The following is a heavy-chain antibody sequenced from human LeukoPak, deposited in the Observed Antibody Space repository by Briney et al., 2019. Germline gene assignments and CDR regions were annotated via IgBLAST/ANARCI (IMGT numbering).Heavy chain of an antibody. J-gene: IGHJ4*02. CDR3: AKGTSSSCYSAPNY. D-gene: IGHD2-15*01. CDR2: ISYDGSNK. CDR1: GFTFSSYG. Sequence: QPGRSLRLSCAASGFTFSSYGMHWVRQAPGKGLEWVAVISYDGSNKYYADSVKGRFTISRDNSKNTLYLQMNSLRAEDTAVYYCAKGTSSSCYSAPNYWGQGTLVTVSS. V-gene: IGHV3-30*18.